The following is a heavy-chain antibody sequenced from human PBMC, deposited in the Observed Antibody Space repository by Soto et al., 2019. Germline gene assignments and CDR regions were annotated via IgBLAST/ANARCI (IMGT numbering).Heavy chain of an antibody. CDR1: GYRFTSYY. D-gene: IGHD6-6*01. CDR3: ARGRYSSSSSLGY. Sequence: ASVKVSCKASGYRFTSYYMHWVRQAPGQGLEWVGMIDPSGDSTNYAQIFQDRVTMTRDTSTSTVYMELSSLRSEDTAVYYCARGRYSSSSSLGYWGQGTLVTVSS. CDR2: IDPSGDST. V-gene: IGHV1-46*01. J-gene: IGHJ4*02.